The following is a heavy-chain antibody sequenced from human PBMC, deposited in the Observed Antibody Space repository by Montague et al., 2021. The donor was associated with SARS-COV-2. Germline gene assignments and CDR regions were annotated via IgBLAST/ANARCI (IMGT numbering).Heavy chain of an antibody. V-gene: IGHV3-30*04. J-gene: IGHJ4*02. CDR3: ARDFDDYGDWGAQTFDY. Sequence: SLRLSCAASGFTFSSYAMHWVRQAPGKGLEWVAVISYDGSNKYYADSVKGRFTISRDNSKNTLYLQMNSLRAEDTAVYYCARDFDDYGDWGAQTFDYWGQGPLVTVSS. D-gene: IGHD4-17*01. CDR1: GFTFSSYA. CDR2: ISYDGSNK.